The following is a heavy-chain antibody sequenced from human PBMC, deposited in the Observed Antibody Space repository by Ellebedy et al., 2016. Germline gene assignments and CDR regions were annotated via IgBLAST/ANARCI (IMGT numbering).Heavy chain of an antibody. CDR1: GGSISSGGYS. CDR3: ARDIVVVPAAAGGDYYYYYGMDV. Sequence: SETLSLTXAVSGGSISSGGYSWSWIRQPPGKGLEWFGYIYHSGSTYYNPSLKSRVTISVDRSKNQFSLKLSSVTAADTAVYYCARDIVVVPAAAGGDYYYYYGMDVWGQGTTVTVSS. V-gene: IGHV4-30-2*01. CDR2: IYHSGST. J-gene: IGHJ6*02. D-gene: IGHD2-2*01.